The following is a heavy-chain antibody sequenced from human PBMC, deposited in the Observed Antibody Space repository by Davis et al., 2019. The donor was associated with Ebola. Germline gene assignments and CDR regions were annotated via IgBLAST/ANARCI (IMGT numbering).Heavy chain of an antibody. V-gene: IGHV4-30-2*01. Sequence: PSETLSLTCAVSGGSISSGGYSWSWIRQPPGKGLEWIGYIYHSGSTYYNPSLKIRVTISIDRSKNQISLKVSSVTAADTAVYYCARGFGTGTTYFGMDVWGQGTTVTVSS. J-gene: IGHJ6*02. CDR1: GGSISSGGYS. D-gene: IGHD1-7*01. CDR2: IYHSGST. CDR3: ARGFGTGTTYFGMDV.